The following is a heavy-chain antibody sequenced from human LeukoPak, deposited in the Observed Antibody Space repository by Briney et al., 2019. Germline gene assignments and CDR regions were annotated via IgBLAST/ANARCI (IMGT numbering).Heavy chain of an antibody. D-gene: IGHD4-17*01. V-gene: IGHV3-11*01. CDR3: ARAREGDGDVAFDI. J-gene: IGHJ3*02. Sequence: GGSLRLSCAASGFTLSDYYMSWIRQAPGKGLEWVSYISSSGSTIYYADSVKGRFTISRDNAKNSLYLQMNSLRAEDTAVYYCARAREGDGDVAFDIWGQGTMVTVSS. CDR1: GFTLSDYY. CDR2: ISSSGSTI.